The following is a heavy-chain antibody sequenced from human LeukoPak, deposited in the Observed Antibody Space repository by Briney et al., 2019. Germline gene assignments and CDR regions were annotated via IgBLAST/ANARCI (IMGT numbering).Heavy chain of an antibody. D-gene: IGHD6-6*01. CDR3: VRDLEYSSSSVSGRSFDY. Sequence: PGGSLRLSCAASGFTFSRYSMNWVRQAPGGGLEWVSSISSTSTYTYYADSVKGRFTISRDNAQNSLYMQMNSLRAEDTAVYYCVRDLEYSSSSVSGRSFDYWGQGTLVTVSS. CDR2: ISSTSTYT. V-gene: IGHV3-21*01. CDR1: GFTFSRYS. J-gene: IGHJ4*02.